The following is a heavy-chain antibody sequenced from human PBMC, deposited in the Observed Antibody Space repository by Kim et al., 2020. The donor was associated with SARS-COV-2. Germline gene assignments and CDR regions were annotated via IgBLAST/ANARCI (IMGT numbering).Heavy chain of an antibody. CDR3: AKDLGLDRISARSYGMDV. CDR1: GFTFSSYA. D-gene: IGHD6-6*01. CDR2: ISGSGVST. J-gene: IGHJ6*02. Sequence: GGSLRHSCAASGFTFSSYAMSWVRQAPGKGLEWVSAISGSGVSTYFADSVKGRFTISRDISKNTLYLQMNSLRAEDTAVYYCAKDLGLDRISARSYGMDVWGQGTTVTVSS. V-gene: IGHV3-23*01.